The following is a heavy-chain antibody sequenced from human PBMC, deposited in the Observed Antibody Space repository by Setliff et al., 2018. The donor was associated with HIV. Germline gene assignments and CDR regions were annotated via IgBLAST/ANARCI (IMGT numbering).Heavy chain of an antibody. CDR1: GFTFGDFC. D-gene: IGHD1-26*01. CDR2: ISSSSSYI. CDR3: ARDRPRGGGSLDAFDI. Sequence: PGGSLRLSCATSGFTFGDFCMNWVRQAPGKGLEWVSSISSSSSYIYYADSVKGRFTISRDNAKNSLYLQMNSLRAEDTAVYYCARDRPRGGGSLDAFDIWGQGTMVTVSS. V-gene: IGHV3-21*01. J-gene: IGHJ3*02.